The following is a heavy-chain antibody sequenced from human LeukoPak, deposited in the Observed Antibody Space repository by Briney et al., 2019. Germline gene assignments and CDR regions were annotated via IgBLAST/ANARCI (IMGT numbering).Heavy chain of an antibody. J-gene: IGHJ2*01. V-gene: IGHV3-66*01. CDR3: ARASGGQDWYFDL. CDR1: GFTFSSYA. D-gene: IGHD4-23*01. CDR2: IYSGGST. Sequence: GGSLRLSCAASGFTFSSYAMSWVRQAPGKGLEWVSVIYSGGSTYYADSVKGRFTIPRDNSKNTLYLQMNSLRVEDTAVYYCARASGGQDWYFDLWGRGTLVTVSS.